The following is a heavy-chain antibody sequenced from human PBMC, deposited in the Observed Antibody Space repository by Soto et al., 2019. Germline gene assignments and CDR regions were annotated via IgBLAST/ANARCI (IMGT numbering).Heavy chain of an antibody. D-gene: IGHD2-21*02. Sequence: ASVKVSCKASGYTFTSYGISWVRQAPGQGLEWMGWISAYNGNTNYAQKLQGRVTMTTDTSTSTAYMELRSLRSDDTAVYYCARDSTVVTPELFDFWGQRSLVTVSS. J-gene: IGHJ5*01. CDR2: ISAYNGNT. CDR3: ARDSTVVTPELFDF. CDR1: GYTFTSYG. V-gene: IGHV1-18*01.